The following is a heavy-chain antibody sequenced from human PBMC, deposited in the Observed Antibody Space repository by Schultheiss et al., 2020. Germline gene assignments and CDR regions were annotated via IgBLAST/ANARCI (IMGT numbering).Heavy chain of an antibody. CDR2: ISYDGSNK. Sequence: GGSLRLSCAASGFTVSSNYMSWVRQAPGKGLEWVAVISYDGSNKYYADSVKGRFTISRDNAKNTLYLQMNSLRAEDTAVYYCASLTGRYSYGYEIDYWGQGTLVTVSS. CDR1: GFTVSSNY. V-gene: IGHV3-30-3*01. CDR3: ASLTGRYSYGYEIDY. J-gene: IGHJ4*02. D-gene: IGHD5-18*01.